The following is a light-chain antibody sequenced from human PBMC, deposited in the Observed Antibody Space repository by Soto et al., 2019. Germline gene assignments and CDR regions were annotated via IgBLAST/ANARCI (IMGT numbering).Light chain of an antibody. CDR2: DTS. CDR3: QQYNTWRSIT. J-gene: IGKJ5*01. V-gene: IGKV3-15*01. Sequence: EIVMTQSPATLSVSPGERATLSCRASQSVSNKLAWYQHKPGQAPRVLIYDTSTRAAGIPARFSGSGSGTDFTLTISSLQSEDFAVYYCQQYNTWRSITFGQGTRLENK. CDR1: QSVSNK.